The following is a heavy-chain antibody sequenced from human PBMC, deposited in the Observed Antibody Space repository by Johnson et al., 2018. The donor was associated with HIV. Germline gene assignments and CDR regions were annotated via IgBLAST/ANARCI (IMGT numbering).Heavy chain of an antibody. D-gene: IGHD6-13*01. J-gene: IGHJ3*02. V-gene: IGHV3-33*01. CDR1: GFTFSSYG. CDR2: IWYDGSNK. Sequence: QVQLVESGGGVVQPGRSLRLSCAASGFTFSSYGMHWVRQAPGKGLEWVAVIWYDGSNKYYADSVKGRYTISRDNSKNTLSLQMNSLRAEDTAVYYCARWGEQQLVNAFDIWGQGTMVTVSS. CDR3: ARWGEQQLVNAFDI.